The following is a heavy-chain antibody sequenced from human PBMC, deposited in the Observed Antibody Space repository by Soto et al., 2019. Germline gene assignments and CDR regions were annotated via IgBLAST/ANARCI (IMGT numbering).Heavy chain of an antibody. Sequence: PGGSLRLSCAASGFTFSNAWMSWVRQAPGKGLEWVGRIKSKTDGGTTDYAAPVKGRFTISRDDSKNTLYLQMNSLKTEDTAVYYCTTDYDFELVYAMGYWGQGTLVTVSS. V-gene: IGHV3-15*01. CDR3: TTDYDFELVYAMGY. CDR2: IKSKTDGGTT. J-gene: IGHJ4*02. CDR1: GFTFSNAW. D-gene: IGHD2-8*01.